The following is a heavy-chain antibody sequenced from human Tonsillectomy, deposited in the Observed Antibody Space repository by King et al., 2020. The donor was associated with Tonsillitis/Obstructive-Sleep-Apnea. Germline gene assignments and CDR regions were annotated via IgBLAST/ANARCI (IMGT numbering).Heavy chain of an antibody. V-gene: IGHV1-46*01. J-gene: IGHJ4*02. CDR1: GYTFTWYY. Sequence: VQLVESGAEVKTPGASVKVSCKASGYTFTWYYIHWVRQARGQGLEWMGIINPSSGVTTYAQKFQGRVTMTTDTSARTVHLVLSSVRSEDTAVYYCARDEVVSRDIDSWGQGTLVTVSS. CDR2: INPSSGVT. D-gene: IGHD2-21*01. CDR3: ARDEVVSRDIDS.